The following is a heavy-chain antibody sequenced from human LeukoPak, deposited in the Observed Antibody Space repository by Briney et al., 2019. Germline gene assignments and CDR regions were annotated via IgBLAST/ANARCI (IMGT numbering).Heavy chain of an antibody. CDR1: GFTFSSYA. J-gene: IGHJ4*02. V-gene: IGHV3-23*01. D-gene: IGHD4-11*01. CDR2: ISGSGGST. Sequence: GGSLRLSCAASGFTFSSYAMSWVRQAPGKGLEWVSAISGSGGSTYYADSVKGRFTISRDNSKNTLYLQMNSLRAEDTAVYYCARDSVPAWSTSSNHKFDFWGQGTLVTVSS. CDR3: ARDSVPAWSTSSNHKFDF.